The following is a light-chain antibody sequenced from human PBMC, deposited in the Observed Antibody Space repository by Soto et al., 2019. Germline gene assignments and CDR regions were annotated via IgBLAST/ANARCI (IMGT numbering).Light chain of an antibody. CDR2: DAS. V-gene: IGKV3-11*01. Sequence: EIVLTQSPATLSLSPGERATLSCRASQSVSSYLAWYQQRPGRAPRLLIYDASNRAPGIPARFSGSGSGTDFTLTISSLEPEDFAVYYCHQRSNWPLTFGGGTKVEIK. J-gene: IGKJ4*01. CDR1: QSVSSY. CDR3: HQRSNWPLT.